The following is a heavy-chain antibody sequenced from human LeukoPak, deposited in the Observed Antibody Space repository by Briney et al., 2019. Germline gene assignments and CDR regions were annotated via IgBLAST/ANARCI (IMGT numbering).Heavy chain of an antibody. CDR2: IGAGGTFT. CDR3: AEDLDYTTYGYYFDY. Sequence: GGSLRLSCTASGFTFSSYAMNWVRQAPGKGLEWVSGIGAGGTFTYYADSVKGRFTIPRDNSRNTLYLQMNSLRADDTAVYYCAEDLDYTTYGYYFDYWGQGTLVTVSS. D-gene: IGHD4-11*01. CDR1: GFTFSSYA. V-gene: IGHV3-23*01. J-gene: IGHJ4*02.